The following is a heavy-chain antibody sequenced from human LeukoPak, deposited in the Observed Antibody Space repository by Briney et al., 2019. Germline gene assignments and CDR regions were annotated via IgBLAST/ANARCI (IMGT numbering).Heavy chain of an antibody. J-gene: IGHJ4*02. CDR1: GFTFSNYA. Sequence: VQSGGSLRLSCAASGFTFSNYALHWVRQAPGKGLEWVSVISGSGGLTYYADSVKGRFTISRGNSKNTLYLQMNSLRADDTAVYYCARDLRRDCSTTTCYAFDYWGQGTLVTVSS. V-gene: IGHV3-23*01. D-gene: IGHD2-2*01. CDR3: ARDLRRDCSTTTCYAFDY. CDR2: ISGSGGLT.